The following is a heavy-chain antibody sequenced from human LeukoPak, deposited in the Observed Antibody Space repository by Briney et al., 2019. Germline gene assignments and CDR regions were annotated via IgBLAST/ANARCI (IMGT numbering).Heavy chain of an antibody. D-gene: IGHD4-17*01. CDR2: ISGSGDNT. J-gene: IGHJ4*02. CDR3: ARIMTTVTTVEY. V-gene: IGHV3-23*01. Sequence: GGSLRLSCAASGFTFSSYAMSWVRQAPGKGLEWVSGISGSGDNTYYADSVKGRFTISRDNAKNSLYLQMNSLRAEDTAVYYCARIMTTVTTVEYWGQGTLVTVSS. CDR1: GFTFSSYA.